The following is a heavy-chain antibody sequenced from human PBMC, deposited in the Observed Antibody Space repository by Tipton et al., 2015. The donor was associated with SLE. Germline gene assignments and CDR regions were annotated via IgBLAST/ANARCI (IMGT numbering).Heavy chain of an antibody. V-gene: IGHV4-61*02. CDR1: GGSISRGSYY. D-gene: IGHD3-10*01. CDR3: ARGGPYYYGSGSSPAEYFQY. Sequence: TLSLTCTVSGGSISRGSYYWSWIRQPAGKGLEWIGRIYTSGSTNYNPSLKSRVTISVDTSKNQFSLKLSSVTAADTAVYYCARGGPYYYGSGSSPAEYFQYWGQGTLVTVSS. J-gene: IGHJ1*01. CDR2: IYTSGST.